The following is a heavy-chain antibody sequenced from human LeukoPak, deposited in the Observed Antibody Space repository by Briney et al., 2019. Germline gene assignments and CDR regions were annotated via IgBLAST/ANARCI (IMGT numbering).Heavy chain of an antibody. J-gene: IGHJ4*02. D-gene: IGHD6-13*01. V-gene: IGHV3-64D*06. CDR2: ISSNGRST. Sequence: GGSLRLSCSASGFTFSTYTMHWVRQAPGKGLEYVSTISSNGRSTYYADSVKGRFTISRDNSKNTLYLQMSSLRAEDTAVYYCVKDRVPGYSSSWYRPPFDYWGQGTLVTVSS. CDR1: GFTFSTYT. CDR3: VKDRVPGYSSSWYRPPFDY.